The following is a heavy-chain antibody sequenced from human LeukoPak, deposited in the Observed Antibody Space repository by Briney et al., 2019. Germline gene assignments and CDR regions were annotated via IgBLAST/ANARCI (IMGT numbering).Heavy chain of an antibody. V-gene: IGHV4-59*01. CDR3: ARGPYSSRYDY. Sequence: SETLSLTCTVSGGSISSSYWSWIRQPPGKGLEWIGYIYYSGSTNYNPTLKSRVTMSVDTSKNQFSLNLSSVTAADTAVYYCARGPYSSRYDYWGQGTVVTVSS. CDR1: GGSISSSY. CDR2: IYYSGST. D-gene: IGHD6-13*01. J-gene: IGHJ4*02.